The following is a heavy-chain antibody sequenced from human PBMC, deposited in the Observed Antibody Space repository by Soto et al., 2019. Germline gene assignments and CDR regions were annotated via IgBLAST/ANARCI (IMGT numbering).Heavy chain of an antibody. CDR2: VKGDGSVI. CDR1: GFTLNNYF. D-gene: IGHD6-6*01. V-gene: IGHV3-74*01. CDR3: ARDPARNWFDP. Sequence: GGSLRLSCAASGFTLNNYFIHWVRQTPGRGLVWVSRVKGDGSVINYADSVKGRFTISVDNARNMVHLQMDSLRAEDTAVYYCARDPARNWFDPWGQGTLVTVSS. J-gene: IGHJ5*02.